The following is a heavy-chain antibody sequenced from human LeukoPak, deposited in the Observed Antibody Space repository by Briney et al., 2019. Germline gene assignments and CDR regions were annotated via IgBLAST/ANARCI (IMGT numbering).Heavy chain of an antibody. J-gene: IGHJ3*02. V-gene: IGHV4-61*02. Sequence: SSETLSLTCTVSGGSISSGSYYWSWIRQPAGKGLEWIGRIYTSGSTNYNPSLKSRVTISVDTSKNQFSLKLSSVTAADTAVYYCARGAYGGNRRRFFDAFDIWGQGTMVTVSS. CDR3: ARGAYGGNRRRFFDAFDI. CDR1: GGSISSGSYY. D-gene: IGHD4-23*01. CDR2: IYTSGST.